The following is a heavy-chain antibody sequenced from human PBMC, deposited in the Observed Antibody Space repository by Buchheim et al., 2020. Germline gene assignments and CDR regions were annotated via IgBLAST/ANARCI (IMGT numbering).Heavy chain of an antibody. J-gene: IGHJ4*02. CDR1: GFTFTSSA. D-gene: IGHD3-3*01. CDR2: IVVGSGNT. Sequence: QMQLVQSGPEVKKPGTSVKVSCKASGFTFTSSAVQWVRQARGQRLEWIGWIVVGSGNTNYAQKFQERVTITRDMSTSTAYMGLSSLRSEDTAVYYCAAGRITIPTSPWDYWGQGTL. CDR3: AAGRITIPTSPWDY. V-gene: IGHV1-58*01.